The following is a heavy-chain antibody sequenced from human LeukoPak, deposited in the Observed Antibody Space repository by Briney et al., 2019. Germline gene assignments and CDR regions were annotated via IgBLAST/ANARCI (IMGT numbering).Heavy chain of an antibody. J-gene: IGHJ4*02. V-gene: IGHV1-18*01. CDR2: ISAYNGNT. Sequence: ASVKVSCKASGYTFTSYGISWVRQAPGQGLELVGWISAYNGNTNYAQKLQGRVTMTTDTSPSTAHMELRSLRSEDTAVYYCATVAVAGMGVFDYWGQGTLVTVSS. D-gene: IGHD6-19*01. CDR1: GYTFTSYG. CDR3: ATVAVAGMGVFDY.